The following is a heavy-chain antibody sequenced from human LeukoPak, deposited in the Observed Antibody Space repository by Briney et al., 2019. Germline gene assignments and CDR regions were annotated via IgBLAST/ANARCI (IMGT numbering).Heavy chain of an antibody. Sequence: ASVKVSCKASGYTFTSYGISWVRQAPGQGLEWMGWISAYNGNTNYAQKLQGRVTMTTDTSTSTAYMELRSLRSDDTAVYYCARAVAVADRYYYYYGMDVWGQGTTITVSS. CDR2: ISAYNGNT. D-gene: IGHD6-19*01. J-gene: IGHJ6*02. CDR3: ARAVAVADRYYYYYGMDV. CDR1: GYTFTSYG. V-gene: IGHV1-18*01.